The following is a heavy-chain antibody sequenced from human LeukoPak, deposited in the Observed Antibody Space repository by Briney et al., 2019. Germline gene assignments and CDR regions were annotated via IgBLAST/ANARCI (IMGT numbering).Heavy chain of an antibody. CDR1: GYTLTELS. CDR2: FDPEDGET. CDR3: ATPRNTYDFWSGYTY. Sequence: ASVKVSCKVSGYTLTELSMHWVRQAPGKGLESMGGFDPEDGETIYAQKFQGRVTMTEDTSTDTAYMELSSLRSEDTAVYYCATPRNTYDFWSGYTYWGQGTLVTVSS. V-gene: IGHV1-24*01. J-gene: IGHJ4*02. D-gene: IGHD3-3*01.